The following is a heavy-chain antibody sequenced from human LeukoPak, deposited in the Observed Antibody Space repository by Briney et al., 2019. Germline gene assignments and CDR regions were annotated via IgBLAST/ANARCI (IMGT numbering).Heavy chain of an antibody. Sequence: ASVKVSCKASGYTFPSYFMHWVRQAPEQGLEWMGIINPTGGSTTYAQKFQGRVTMTRDTSTSTVYMELSSLRSDDTAVYYCARTAARRFDYWGQGTLVTVSS. D-gene: IGHD6-6*01. V-gene: IGHV1-46*01. J-gene: IGHJ4*02. CDR2: INPTGGST. CDR1: GYTFPSYF. CDR3: ARTAARRFDY.